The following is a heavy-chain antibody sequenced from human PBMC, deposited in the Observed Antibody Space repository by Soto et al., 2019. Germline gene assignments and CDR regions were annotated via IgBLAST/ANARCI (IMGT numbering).Heavy chain of an antibody. J-gene: IGHJ4*02. CDR3: ARGTDY. CDR1: GFTFSMYF. CDR2: ISDDGSNK. Sequence: PGGSLRLSCAASGFTFSMYFMHWARRAPDKGLEWVAVISDDGSNKYYADSVKGRFTISRDNSKNTLFLQMDSLRAEDTAVYYCARGTDYWGLGTLVTVSS. V-gene: IGHV3-30-3*01. D-gene: IGHD1-1*01.